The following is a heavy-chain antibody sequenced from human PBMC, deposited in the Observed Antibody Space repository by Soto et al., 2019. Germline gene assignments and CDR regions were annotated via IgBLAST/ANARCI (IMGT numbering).Heavy chain of an antibody. CDR1: GYSFTSYW. D-gene: IGHD3-9*01. CDR3: ARRLRYFAHDAFDI. Sequence: GESLKISCKVSGYSFTSYWISWVRQMPGKGLEWMGRIDPSDSYTNYSPSFQGHVTISADKSISTAYLQWSSLKASDTAMYYCARRLRYFAHDAFDIWGQGTMVTVSS. V-gene: IGHV5-10-1*01. J-gene: IGHJ3*02. CDR2: IDPSDSYT.